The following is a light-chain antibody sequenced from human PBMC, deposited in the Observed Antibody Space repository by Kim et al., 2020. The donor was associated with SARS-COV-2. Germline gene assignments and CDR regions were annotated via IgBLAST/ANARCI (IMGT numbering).Light chain of an antibody. CDR3: QQYGNSPHT. CDR1: QSVSSSY. CDR2: GAS. Sequence: PGERATLSCRASQSVSSSYLAWYQQKPGQAPRLLIYGASSRATGVPDRFGGSGSGTDFTLTITRLEPEDFAVYYCQQYGNSPHTFGQGTKVE. J-gene: IGKJ1*01. V-gene: IGKV3-20*01.